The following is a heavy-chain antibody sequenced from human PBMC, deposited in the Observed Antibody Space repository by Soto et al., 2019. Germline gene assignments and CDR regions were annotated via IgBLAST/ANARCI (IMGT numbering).Heavy chain of an antibody. J-gene: IGHJ6*02. Sequence: LRLSCAASGFTFSSFWMSWARQAPGKGLEWVANIKTDGSERYYMDSVRGRFTTSRDNSRNIFYLQMNSLTGEDTAVYYCTRDGSPFALDAWGLGTSVTVSS. CDR1: GFTFSSFW. CDR3: TRDGSPFALDA. CDR2: IKTDGSER. V-gene: IGHV3-7*03.